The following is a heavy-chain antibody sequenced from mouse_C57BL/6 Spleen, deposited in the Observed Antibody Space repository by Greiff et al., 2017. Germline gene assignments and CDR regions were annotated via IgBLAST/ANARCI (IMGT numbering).Heavy chain of an antibody. CDR3: ARRRDGAMDY. Sequence: VKLQQPGAELVMPGASVKLSCKASGYTFTSYWMHWVKQRPGQGLEWIGEIDPSDSYTNYNQKFKGKSTLTVDKSSSTAYMQLSSLTSEDSAVYYCARRRDGAMDYWGQGTSVTVSS. CDR1: GYTFTSYW. V-gene: IGHV1-69*01. D-gene: IGHD1-2*01. J-gene: IGHJ4*01. CDR2: IDPSDSYT.